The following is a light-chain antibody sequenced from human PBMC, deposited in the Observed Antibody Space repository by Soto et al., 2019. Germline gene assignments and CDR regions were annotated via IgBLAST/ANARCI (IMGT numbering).Light chain of an antibody. CDR2: EVN. Sequence: VGGYNSASWYQQHPGRAPKLLIFEVNKRPSGVPDRFSASKSDNTASLTVSGLQAEDEANYYCTSYAGSRNLVFGGGTKLTVL. J-gene: IGLJ3*02. CDR1: VGGYNS. CDR3: TSYAGSRNLV. V-gene: IGLV2-8*01.